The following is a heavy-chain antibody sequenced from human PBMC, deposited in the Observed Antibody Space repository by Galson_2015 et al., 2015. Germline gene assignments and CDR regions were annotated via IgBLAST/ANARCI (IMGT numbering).Heavy chain of an antibody. CDR3: ALNFDWVSPADY. D-gene: IGHD3-9*01. CDR2: ISGSGGST. CDR1: GFTFSSYA. J-gene: IGHJ4*02. Sequence: SLRLSCAASGFTFSSYAMSWVRQAPGKGLEWVSAISGSGGSTYYADSVKGRFTISRDNSKNTLYLQMNSLRAEDTAVYYCALNFDWVSPADYWGQGTLVTVSS. V-gene: IGHV3-23*01.